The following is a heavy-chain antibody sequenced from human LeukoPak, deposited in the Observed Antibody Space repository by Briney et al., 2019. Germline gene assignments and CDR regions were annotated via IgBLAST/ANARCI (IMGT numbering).Heavy chain of an antibody. CDR1: GGSISSSSYY. V-gene: IGHV4-39*07. CDR3: ARHADGMVRVYDY. Sequence: PSETPSLTCTVSGGSISSSSYYWGWIRQPPGKGLEWIGSIYYSGSTYYNPSLKGRVTISVDTSKNQFSLKLSSVTAADTAVYYCARHADGMVRVYDYWGQGTLVTVSS. D-gene: IGHD3-10*01. J-gene: IGHJ4*02. CDR2: IYYSGST.